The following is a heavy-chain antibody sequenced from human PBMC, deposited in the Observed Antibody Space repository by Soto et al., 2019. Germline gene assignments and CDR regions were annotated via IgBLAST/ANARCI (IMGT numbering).Heavy chain of an antibody. Sequence: EVQLLESGGGLVQPGGSLRLSCAASGFTFSSYAMSWVRQAPGKGLEWVSAISGSGGSTYYADSVKGRFTISRDNSKTTLYLQMNSLRAEDTAVYYCAKDPTVWGSYRYRDYWGQGTLVTVSS. J-gene: IGHJ4*02. D-gene: IGHD3-16*02. CDR2: ISGSGGST. CDR3: AKDPTVWGSYRYRDY. V-gene: IGHV3-23*01. CDR1: GFTFSSYA.